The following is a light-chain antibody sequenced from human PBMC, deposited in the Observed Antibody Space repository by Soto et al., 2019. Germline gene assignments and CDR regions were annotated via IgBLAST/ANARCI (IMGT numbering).Light chain of an antibody. Sequence: DIVMTQSPDSLAVSLGERATINCKSSRSVLYSPNNKNYLAWYQQKPGQPPKLLIYWASTRESGVPDRFSGSGSGTDFTLTISSLQAEDVAVYYCQQYYITPRTFGQGTKVEIK. CDR1: RSVLYSPNNKNY. J-gene: IGKJ1*01. V-gene: IGKV4-1*01. CDR2: WAS. CDR3: QQYYITPRT.